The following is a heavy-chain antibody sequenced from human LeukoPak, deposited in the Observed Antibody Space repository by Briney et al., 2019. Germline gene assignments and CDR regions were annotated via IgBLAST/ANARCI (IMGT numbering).Heavy chain of an antibody. D-gene: IGHD2-15*01. CDR1: GYIFTGHY. CDR2: INPNSGGT. V-gene: IGHV1-2*02. Sequence: ASVKVSCKASGYIFTGHYMHWVRQAPGQGLEWMGWINPNSGGTKYAQKFQGRVNMTRDTSISTTYMELRRLTSDDTAVYYCARDISAGIYMYEYGGQGSLVTVSS. J-gene: IGHJ4*02. CDR3: ARDISAGIYMYEY.